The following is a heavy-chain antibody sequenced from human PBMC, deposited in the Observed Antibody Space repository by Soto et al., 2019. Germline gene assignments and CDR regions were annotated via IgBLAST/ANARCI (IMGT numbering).Heavy chain of an antibody. V-gene: IGHV1-2*04. CDR2: INPNGGVT. CDR3: ARESGGATATLDYYYFYMDV. Sequence: QVQLVQSGAKVRKPGASVTVPCRSSGDSFNDYYIHWVRQAHGQGFEWMGWINPNGGVTKYAQKFHGWVRMTKDTSIRPVYVQLSRLRSDDTAVYYCARESGGATATLDYYYFYMDVWGTGTTVTVSS. J-gene: IGHJ6*03. D-gene: IGHD5-12*01. CDR1: GDSFNDYY.